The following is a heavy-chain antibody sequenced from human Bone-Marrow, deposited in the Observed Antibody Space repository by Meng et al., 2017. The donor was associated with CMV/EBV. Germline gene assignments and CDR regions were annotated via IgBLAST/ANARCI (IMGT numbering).Heavy chain of an antibody. D-gene: IGHD5-18*01. Sequence: SVKVSCKASGGTFSSYAISWVRQAPGQGLEWMGRIIPNLGIANYAQKFQGRVTITADKSTSTAYMDLSSLRSEDTAVYYCARMPDVTPLQLWYNDAFDIWGQGTMVTVSS. CDR2: IIPNLGIA. V-gene: IGHV1-69*04. J-gene: IGHJ3*02. CDR3: ARMPDVTPLQLWYNDAFDI. CDR1: GGTFSSYA.